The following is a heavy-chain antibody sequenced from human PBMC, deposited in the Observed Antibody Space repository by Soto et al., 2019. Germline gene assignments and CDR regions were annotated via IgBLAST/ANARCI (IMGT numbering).Heavy chain of an antibody. J-gene: IGHJ4*02. CDR3: ARHVEGLLWFGELGY. CDR1: RRSFRCYY. D-gene: IGHD3-10*01. CDR2: IHYRGST. Sequence: SETQSLTCPACRRSFRCYYCGWIRHPPGKELEWIGYIHYRGSTNYNPTLKGRVTIAVDTSKNQFSLKLSSVTAADTAVYYCARHVEGLLWFGELGYWGQGTLVTVSS. V-gene: IGHV4-59*08.